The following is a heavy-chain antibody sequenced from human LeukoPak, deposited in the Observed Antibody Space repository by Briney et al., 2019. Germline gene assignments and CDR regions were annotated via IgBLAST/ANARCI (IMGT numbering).Heavy chain of an antibody. D-gene: IGHD2-21*01. CDR1: GYTFTDYY. V-gene: IGHV1-46*01. Sequence: GASVKVSCTASGYTFTDYYIDWVRQAPGQGLEWKGIINPSGGSTSYAQKFQGRVTMTRDTSTSTVYMELSSLRSEDTAVYYCARDAFLIGSLRPVDSWGQGNLVTVSS. CDR2: INPSGGST. CDR3: ARDAFLIGSLRPVDS. J-gene: IGHJ5*01.